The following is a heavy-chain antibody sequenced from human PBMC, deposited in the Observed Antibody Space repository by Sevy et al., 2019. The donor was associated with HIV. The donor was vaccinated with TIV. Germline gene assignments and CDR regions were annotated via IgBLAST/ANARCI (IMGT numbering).Heavy chain of an antibody. J-gene: IGHJ6*02. V-gene: IGHV3-21*01. CDR3: ARDHLYYYDSSAQGPGYYYGMDV. Sequence: GGSLRLSCAASGFTFSSDSMNWVRQAPGKGLEWVSSISSSSSYIYYADSAKGRFTISRDNAKNSLYLQMNSLRAEDTAVYYCARDHLYYYDSSAQGPGYYYGMDVWGQGTTVTVSS. CDR1: GFTFSSDS. D-gene: IGHD3-22*01. CDR2: ISSSSSYI.